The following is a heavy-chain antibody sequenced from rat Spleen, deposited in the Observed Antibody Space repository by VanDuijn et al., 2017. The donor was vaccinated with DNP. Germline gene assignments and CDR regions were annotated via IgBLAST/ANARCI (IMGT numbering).Heavy chain of an antibody. J-gene: IGHJ2*01. CDR2: IWAGGGS. V-gene: IGHV2-13*01. D-gene: IGHD1-7*01. CDR1: GFSLTSYH. CDR3: TRHDYYFDY. Sequence: QVQLKESGPGLVQPSQTLSLTCTVSGFSLTSYHVSWVRQPPGKSLVWMGSIWAGGGSNYNSAVQSRLSISRDPSKSQVFLEVHSLQTEDTGTYYCTRHDYYFDYWGQGVMVTVSS.